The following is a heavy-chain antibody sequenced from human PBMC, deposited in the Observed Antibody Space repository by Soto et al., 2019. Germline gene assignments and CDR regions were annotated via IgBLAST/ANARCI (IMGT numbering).Heavy chain of an antibody. CDR3: ARLNRLYCITTSCYIADN. CDR2: IDPTDSYT. Sequence: LGESLKISCQASGYSFTTYWISWVRQMPGKGLECMGRIDPTDSYTDYGPSFEGHVTMSVDRSINTAYLEWSSLKASDSAVYYCARLNRLYCITTSCYIADNWGQGTLVTVSS. CDR1: GYSFTTYW. V-gene: IGHV5-10-1*01. J-gene: IGHJ4*02. D-gene: IGHD2-2*02.